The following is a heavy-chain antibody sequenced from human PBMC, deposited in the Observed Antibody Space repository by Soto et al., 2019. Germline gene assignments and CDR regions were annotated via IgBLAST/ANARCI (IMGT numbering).Heavy chain of an antibody. D-gene: IGHD1-1*01. J-gene: IGHJ3*02. CDR3: ATKSGSELERLWSNAFDI. Sequence: SETLSLTCAVYGGSFSGYYWSWIRQPPGKGLEWIGEINHSGSTNYNPSLKSRVTISVDTSKNQFSLKLSSVTAADTAVYYCATKSGSELERLWSNAFDIWGQGTMVTVSS. V-gene: IGHV4-34*01. CDR1: GGSFSGYY. CDR2: INHSGST.